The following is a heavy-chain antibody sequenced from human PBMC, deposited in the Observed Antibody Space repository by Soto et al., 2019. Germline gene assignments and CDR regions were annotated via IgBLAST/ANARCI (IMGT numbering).Heavy chain of an antibody. V-gene: IGHV3-73*01. D-gene: IGHD3-16*02. CDR2: IRSKANSYAT. Sequence: EVQLVESGGGLVQPGGSLKLSCAASGFTFSGYAMHWVRQTSGKGLEWVGRIRSKANSYATAYAASVKGRFTISRDDSKNTAYLQMNSLKTEDTAVYYCTRHRDYIWGSYRNAFDIWGQGTMVTVSS. CDR3: TRHRDYIWGSYRNAFDI. J-gene: IGHJ3*02. CDR1: GFTFSGYA.